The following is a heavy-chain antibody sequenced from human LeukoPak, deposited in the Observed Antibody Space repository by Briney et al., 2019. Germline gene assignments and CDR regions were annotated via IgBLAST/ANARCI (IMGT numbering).Heavy chain of an antibody. J-gene: IGHJ6*03. CDR3: ARGDSSGYPPQYYYYYMDV. Sequence: SETLSLTCAVYGGSFSGYYWSWIRQPPGKGLEWIGEINHSGSTNYNPSLKSRVTISVDTSKNQFSLKLSSVTAADTAVYYCARGDSSGYPPQYYYYYMDVWGKGTTVTISS. CDR1: GGSFSGYY. D-gene: IGHD3-22*01. CDR2: INHSGST. V-gene: IGHV4-34*01.